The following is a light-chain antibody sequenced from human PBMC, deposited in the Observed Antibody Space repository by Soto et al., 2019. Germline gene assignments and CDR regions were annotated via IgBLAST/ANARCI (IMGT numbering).Light chain of an antibody. CDR2: WAS. CDR1: RSVLYKSNNKNH. J-gene: IGKJ4*01. Sequence: DIVMTQSPDSPAVSLGERATMNCKCSRSVLYKSNNKNHLAWYQQKPGQPPQLIIYWASTRESGVPERFSRRGSGTDFTLTISSLEAEDVAFYWCQQYFDVPFTFGGGTNGDIK. CDR3: QQYFDVPFT. V-gene: IGKV4-1*01.